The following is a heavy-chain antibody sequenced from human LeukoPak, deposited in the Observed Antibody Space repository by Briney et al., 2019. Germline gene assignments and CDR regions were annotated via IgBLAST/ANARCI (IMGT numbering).Heavy chain of an antibody. V-gene: IGHV3-13*01. J-gene: IGHJ4*02. CDR1: GFTFSSYD. CDR3: ARGGSGSLDIDY. D-gene: IGHD2-2*03. CDR2: IGTAGDT. Sequence: GGSLRLSCAASGFTFSSYDMHWVRQATGKGLEWVSAIGTAGDTYYPGSVKGRFTISRENAKNSLYLQMNSLRAGDTAVYYCARGGSGSLDIDYWGQGTLVTVSS.